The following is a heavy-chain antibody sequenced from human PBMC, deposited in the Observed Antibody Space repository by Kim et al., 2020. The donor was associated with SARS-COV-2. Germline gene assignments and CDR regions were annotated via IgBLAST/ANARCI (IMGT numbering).Heavy chain of an antibody. Sequence: YADSVKGRFTISRDNSKNTLYLQMNSLRAEDTAVYYCARIHSGYDGGFDYWGQGTLVTVSS. D-gene: IGHD5-12*01. V-gene: IGHV3-30*01. CDR3: ARIHSGYDGGFDY. J-gene: IGHJ4*02.